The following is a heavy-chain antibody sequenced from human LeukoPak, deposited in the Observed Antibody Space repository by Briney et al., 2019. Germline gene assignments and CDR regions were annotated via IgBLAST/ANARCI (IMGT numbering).Heavy chain of an antibody. CDR1: GFTFSSYA. J-gene: IGHJ3*02. CDR2: IWYDGSNK. D-gene: IGHD3-3*01. V-gene: IGHV3-33*01. Sequence: PGGSLRLSCAASGFTFSSYAMHWVRQAPGKGLEWVAVIWYDGSNKYYADSVKGRFTISRDNSKNTLYLQMNSLRAEDTAVYYCARDGPYSDSWSGPFAFDMWGQGTMVTVSS. CDR3: ARDGPYSDSWSGPFAFDM.